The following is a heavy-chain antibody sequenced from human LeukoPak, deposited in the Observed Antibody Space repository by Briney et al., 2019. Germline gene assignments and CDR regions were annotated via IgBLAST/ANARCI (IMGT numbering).Heavy chain of an antibody. CDR1: GYTFTSYA. D-gene: IGHD3-10*01. J-gene: IGHJ4*02. Sequence: ASVKVSCKASGYTFTSYAMHWVRQAPGQRLEWMGWINAGNGNTKYSQKFQGRVTITRDTSASTAYMELSSLRSEDTAVYYCARDWYGSGSYYKFLDYWGQGTLVTVSS. V-gene: IGHV1-3*01. CDR3: ARDWYGSGSYYKFLDY. CDR2: INAGNGNT.